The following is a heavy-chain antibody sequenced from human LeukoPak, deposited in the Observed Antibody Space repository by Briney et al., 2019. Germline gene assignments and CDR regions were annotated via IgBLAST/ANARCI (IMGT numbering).Heavy chain of an antibody. J-gene: IGHJ4*02. Sequence: ASVTVSCKASGYTFTSFGITWVRQAPGQGLEWMGWISAYNGDTKYAQKFQGGVTITADKSTSTAYMELSSLRSEDTAVYYCASTGLAYCGGDCYSWVPYYFDYWGQGTLVTVSS. CDR1: GYTFTSFG. CDR3: ASTGLAYCGGDCYSWVPYYFDY. D-gene: IGHD2-21*02. V-gene: IGHV1-18*01. CDR2: ISAYNGDT.